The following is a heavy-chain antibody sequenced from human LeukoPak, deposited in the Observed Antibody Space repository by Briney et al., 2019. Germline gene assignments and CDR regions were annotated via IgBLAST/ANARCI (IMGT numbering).Heavy chain of an antibody. V-gene: IGHV4-4*07. Sequence: SETLSLTCTVSGGSISSYYWSWIRQPAGKGLEGIGRIYTSGSTNYNPSLKSRVTMSVDTSKNQFSLKLSSVTAADTAVYCCARGVSSSPGVPYYYYYMDVWGKGTTVTVSS. CDR2: IYTSGST. CDR3: ARGVSSSPGVPYYYYYMDV. J-gene: IGHJ6*03. D-gene: IGHD6-6*01. CDR1: GGSISSYY.